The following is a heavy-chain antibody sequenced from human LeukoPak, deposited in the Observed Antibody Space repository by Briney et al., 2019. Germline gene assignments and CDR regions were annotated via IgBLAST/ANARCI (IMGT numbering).Heavy chain of an antibody. CDR1: GYTFTSYG. V-gene: IGHV1-18*01. D-gene: IGHD7-27*01. CDR3: ARTRRLTPLNWFDP. J-gene: IGHJ5*02. CDR2: SSAYNGNT. Sequence: GASVKVSCKASGYTFTSYGISWVRQAPGQRLEWMGWSSAYNGNTNYAQKLQGRVTMTTDTSTSTAYMELRSLRSDDTAVYYCARTRRLTPLNWFDPWGQGTLVTVSS.